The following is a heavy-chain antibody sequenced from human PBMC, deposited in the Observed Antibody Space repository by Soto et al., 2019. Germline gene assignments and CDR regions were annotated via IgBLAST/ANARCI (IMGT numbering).Heavy chain of an antibody. J-gene: IGHJ4*02. CDR3: ARKPIYHFFAGYYSVDY. CDR2: INHSGTT. D-gene: IGHD3-9*01. CDR1: GGSFSDYY. V-gene: IGHV4-34*01. Sequence: QVQLRQWGAGLLKPSETLSLTCAVFGGSFSDYYWTRIRQPPGKGLEWIGEINHSGTTSYNPSLKSRLTISLDTSNNQFSLKLSSVTAADTAVYYCARKPIYHFFAGYYSVDYWGQGTLVTVSS.